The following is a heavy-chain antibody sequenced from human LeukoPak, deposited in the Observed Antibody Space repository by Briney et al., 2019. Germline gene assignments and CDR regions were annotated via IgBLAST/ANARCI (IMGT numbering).Heavy chain of an antibody. CDR1: GYTFTDYY. D-gene: IGHD2-2*02. V-gene: IGHV1-2*02. Sequence: GASVKVSCKASGYTFTDYYMHWVRQAPGQGLEWMGWLNPNSGTTNYAQKFQGRVTMTRDTSISAAYMELSGLTSDDTAVYYCARGFRLSAIEDWFDPWGQGTLVTVSS. J-gene: IGHJ5*02. CDR3: ARGFRLSAIEDWFDP. CDR2: LNPNSGTT.